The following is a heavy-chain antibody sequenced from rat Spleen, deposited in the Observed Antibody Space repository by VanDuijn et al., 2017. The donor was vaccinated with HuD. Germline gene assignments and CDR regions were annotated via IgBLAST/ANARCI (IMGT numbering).Heavy chain of an antibody. CDR2: ISYDGSST. CDR3: ARHADNYGYTDYFDY. V-gene: IGHV5-29*01. CDR1: GFTFSNYG. D-gene: IGHD1-9*01. J-gene: IGHJ2*01. Sequence: EVQLVESDGGLVQPGRSLKLSCAASGFTFSNYGMAWVCQAPTKGLEWVATISYDGSSTYYRDSVKGRFTISRDNAKSTLYLQMDSLRSEDTATYYCARHADNYGYTDYFDYWGQGVMVTVSS.